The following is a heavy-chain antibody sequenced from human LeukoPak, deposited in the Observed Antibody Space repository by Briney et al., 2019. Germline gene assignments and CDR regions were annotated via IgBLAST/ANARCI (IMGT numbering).Heavy chain of an antibody. Sequence: GESLKISCKGSGYRFTSYWIGWVRQMPGKGLEWMGIIYPGDSETRYSSSSQGQVTISADKSISTAYLQWNSLKASDAAMYYCARQGIAVAGIDYWGQGTLLTVSS. CDR2: IYPGDSET. CDR3: ARQGIAVAGIDY. J-gene: IGHJ4*01. V-gene: IGHV5-51*01. D-gene: IGHD6-19*01. CDR1: GYRFTSYW.